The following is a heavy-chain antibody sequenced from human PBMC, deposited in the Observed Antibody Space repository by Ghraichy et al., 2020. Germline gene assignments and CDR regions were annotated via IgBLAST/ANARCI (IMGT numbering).Heavy chain of an antibody. CDR2: IYYSGST. Sequence: SETLSLTCTVSGGSISSYYWSWIRQPPGKGLEWIGYIYYSGSTNYNPSLKSRVTISVDTSKNQFSLKLSSVTAADTAVYYCARGGVIVATTNEGYDAFDIWGQGTMVTVSS. V-gene: IGHV4-59*01. CDR1: GGSISSYY. J-gene: IGHJ3*02. CDR3: ARGGVIVATTNEGYDAFDI. D-gene: IGHD5-12*01.